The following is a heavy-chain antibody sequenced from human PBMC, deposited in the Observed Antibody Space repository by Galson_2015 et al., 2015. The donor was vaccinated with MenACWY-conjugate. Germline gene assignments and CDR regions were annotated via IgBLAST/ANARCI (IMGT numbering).Heavy chain of an antibody. CDR2: TYYRSKWYN. CDR1: GDSVSSNSAA. D-gene: IGHD3-9*01. CDR3: ARAPTAYYDILTGYYKGGFDY. V-gene: IGHV6-1*01. Sequence: CAISGDSVSSNSAAWNWIRQSPSRGLEWLGRTYYRSKWYNDYAVSVKSRITINPDTSKNQFSLQLNSVTPEDTAVYYCARAPTAYYDILTGYYKGGFDYWGQGTLVTVSS. J-gene: IGHJ4*02.